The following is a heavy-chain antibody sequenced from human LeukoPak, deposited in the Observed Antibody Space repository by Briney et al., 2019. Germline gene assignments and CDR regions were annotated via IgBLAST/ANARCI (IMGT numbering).Heavy chain of an antibody. CDR3: ARDGYCRGSSCPFQH. V-gene: IGHV1-2*02. CDR1: GYTFTSYA. CDR2: INPNSGAT. Sequence: ASVKVSCKASGYTFTSYAMNWVRQAPGQGLEWMGWINPNSGATGHAQKFQGRVTMTRDTSISTSYMEVTGLRSDDTAVYFCARDGYCRGSSCPFQHWGQGTMVTVSS. D-gene: IGHD2-2*03. J-gene: IGHJ1*01.